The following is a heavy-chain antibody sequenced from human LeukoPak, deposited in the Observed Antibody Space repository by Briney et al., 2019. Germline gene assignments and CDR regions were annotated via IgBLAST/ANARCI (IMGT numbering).Heavy chain of an antibody. CDR1: GYTFTSYG. CDR2: ISAYNGNT. Sequence: ASVKVSCKASGYTFTSYGISWVRQAPGQGLEWMGWISAYNGNTNYEQKLQGRVTMTTDTSMSTAYMELRSLRSDDTAVYYCARGEKFVATITWYFDYWGQGTLVTVSS. V-gene: IGHV1-18*04. CDR3: ARGEKFVATITWYFDY. J-gene: IGHJ4*02. D-gene: IGHD5-12*01.